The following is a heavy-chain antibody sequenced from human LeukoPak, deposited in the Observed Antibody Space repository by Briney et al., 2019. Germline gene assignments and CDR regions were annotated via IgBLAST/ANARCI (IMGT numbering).Heavy chain of an antibody. CDR3: ARASGSYWWFDS. J-gene: IGHJ5*01. D-gene: IGHD1-26*01. CDR2: INPNSGGT. V-gene: IGHV1-2*02. Sequence: ASVKVSCKASGYTFTGYYMHWVRQAPGQGLEWMGWINPNSGGTNYAQKFQGRVTMTRDTSISTAYMELSRLRSDDTAVYYCARASGSYWWFDSWGQGTLVTVSS. CDR1: GYTFTGYY.